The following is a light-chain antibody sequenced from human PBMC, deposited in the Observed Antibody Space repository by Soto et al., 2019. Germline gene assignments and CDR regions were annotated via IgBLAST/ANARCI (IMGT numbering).Light chain of an antibody. CDR1: SSSIGSNS. CDR2: TNN. CDR3: AAWDGSLNVYV. J-gene: IGLJ1*01. Sequence: QSVLTQPPSASGTPGQRVTISCSGSSSSIGSNSVNWYQQLPRTAPKVLIYTNNQRPSGVPDRFSGSKSGTSASLAISGLQSEDEADYYWAAWDGSLNVYVFGTGTK. V-gene: IGLV1-44*01.